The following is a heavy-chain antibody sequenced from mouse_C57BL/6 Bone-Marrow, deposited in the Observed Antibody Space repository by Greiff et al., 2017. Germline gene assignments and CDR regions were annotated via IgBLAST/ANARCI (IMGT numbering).Heavy chain of an antibody. V-gene: IGHV1-81*01. D-gene: IGHD1-1*01. CDR1: GYTFTSYG. J-gene: IGHJ4*01. Sequence: QVQLQQSGAELARPGASVKLSCKASGYTFTSYGISWVKQRTGQGLEWIGEIYPRSGNTYYNEKFKGKATLTADKSSSKAYMELRSLTSEDAAVYFCARLNYYGSSLDAMDYWGQGTSVTVSS. CDR3: ARLNYYGSSLDAMDY. CDR2: IYPRSGNT.